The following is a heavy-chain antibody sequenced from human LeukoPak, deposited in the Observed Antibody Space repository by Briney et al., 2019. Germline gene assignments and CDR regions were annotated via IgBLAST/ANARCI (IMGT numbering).Heavy chain of an antibody. CDR1: GGSISSYY. Sequence: SETLSLTCTVSGGSISSYYWSWIRQPPGKGLEWIGYIYYSGRTNYNPSLKSRVTISVDTSKNQFSLKLSSVTAADTAVYYCARDPAAAGTYPDFDYWGQGTLVTVSS. CDR3: ARDPAAAGTYPDFDY. J-gene: IGHJ4*02. V-gene: IGHV4-59*12. CDR2: IYYSGRT. D-gene: IGHD6-13*01.